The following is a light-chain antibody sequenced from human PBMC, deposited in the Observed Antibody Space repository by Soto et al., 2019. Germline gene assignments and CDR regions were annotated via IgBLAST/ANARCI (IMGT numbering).Light chain of an antibody. CDR2: GAS. Sequence: ETVLPQPPCTLALYPGKRATLXXRARQSVSSNYLAWYQQKRGQPTXILISGASIRAAGIPGRFSGSGSGTDFTLTISRQEHEDFAVYCCQQCGSPSTFGQGTRLDI. J-gene: IGKJ5*01. CDR1: QSVSSNY. CDR3: QQCGSPST. V-gene: IGKV3-20*01.